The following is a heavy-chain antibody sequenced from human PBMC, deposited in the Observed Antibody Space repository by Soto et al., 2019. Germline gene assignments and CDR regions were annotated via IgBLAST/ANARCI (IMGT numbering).Heavy chain of an antibody. D-gene: IGHD2-2*01. CDR3: ARALWVGPAAIGYYYYGMDV. CDR2: MNPNSGNT. Sequence: GASVKVSCKASGYTFTSYDINWVRQATGQGLEWMGWMNPNSGNTGYAQKFQGRVTMTRNTSISTAYMELSSLRSEDMAVYYCARALWVGPAAIGYYYYGMDVWGQGTTVTVSS. J-gene: IGHJ6*02. CDR1: GYTFTSYD. V-gene: IGHV1-8*01.